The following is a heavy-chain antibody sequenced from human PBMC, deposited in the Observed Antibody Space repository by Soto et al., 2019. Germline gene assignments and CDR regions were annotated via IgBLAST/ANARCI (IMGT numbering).Heavy chain of an antibody. CDR2: IIPIFGTA. CDR3: ARSRFLEWSRLKHFNWFDP. CDR1: GGTFSSYA. J-gene: IGHJ5*02. V-gene: IGHV1-69*13. Sequence: ASVKVSCKASGGTFSSYAISWVRQAPGQGLEWMGGIIPIFGTANYAQKFQGRVTITADESTSTAYMELSSLRSEDTAVYYCARSRFLEWSRLKHFNWFDPWGQGTLVTVPQ. D-gene: IGHD3-3*01.